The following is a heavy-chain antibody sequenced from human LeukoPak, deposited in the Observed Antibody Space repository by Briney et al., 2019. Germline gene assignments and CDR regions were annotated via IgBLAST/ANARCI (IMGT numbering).Heavy chain of an antibody. CDR1: GYTFTGYY. D-gene: IGHD3-3*01. V-gene: IGHV1-2*02. J-gene: IGHJ4*02. CDR3: ARERFFGVVIPGY. CDR2: INPNSGGT. Sequence: GASVKVSCKAPGYTFTGYYMHWVRQAPGQGLEWMGWINPNSGGTNYAQKFQGRVTMTRDTSISTAYMELSRLRSDDTAVYYCARERFFGVVIPGYWGQGTLVTVSS.